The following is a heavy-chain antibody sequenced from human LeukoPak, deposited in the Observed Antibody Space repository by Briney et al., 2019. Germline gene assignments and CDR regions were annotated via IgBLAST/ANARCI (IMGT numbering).Heavy chain of an antibody. V-gene: IGHV1-69*04. CDR2: IIPIFGIA. J-gene: IGHJ5*02. Sequence: ASVKVSCKASGGTFSSYAINWVRQAPGQGLEWMRRIIPIFGIANYAQKFQGRVTITADKSTSTAYMELSSLRSEDTAVYYCARYEAAAGNWFDPWGQGTLVTVSS. D-gene: IGHD6-13*01. CDR1: GGTFSSYA. CDR3: ARYEAAAGNWFDP.